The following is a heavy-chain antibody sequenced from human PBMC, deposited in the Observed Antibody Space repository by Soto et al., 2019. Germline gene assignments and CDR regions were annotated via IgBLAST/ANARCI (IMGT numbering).Heavy chain of an antibody. CDR2: INAGNGNT. Sequence: ASVKVSRKASGYTFTSYAMHWVRQAPGQRLKWMGWINAGNGNTKYSQKFQGRVTITRDTSASTAYMELSSLTSEDTAVYYCSSGRTPPVYCGGDCLDPFDFWGQGTLVTVSS. V-gene: IGHV1-3*01. CDR1: GYTFTSYA. D-gene: IGHD2-21*02. J-gene: IGHJ4*02. CDR3: SSGRTPPVYCGGDCLDPFDF.